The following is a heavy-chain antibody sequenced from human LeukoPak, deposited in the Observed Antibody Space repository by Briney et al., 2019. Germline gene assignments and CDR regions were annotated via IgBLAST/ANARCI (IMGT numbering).Heavy chain of an antibody. Sequence: ASVKVSCKASGYTFTSHGISWVRQAPGQGLEWMGWISAYNGNTNYAQKLQGRVTMTTDTSTSTAYMELRSLRSDDTAVYYCARALNEQLAPYYYYYYMDVWGKGTTVTVSS. CDR1: GYTFTSHG. J-gene: IGHJ6*03. CDR2: ISAYNGNT. V-gene: IGHV1-18*01. D-gene: IGHD6-6*01. CDR3: ARALNEQLAPYYYYYYMDV.